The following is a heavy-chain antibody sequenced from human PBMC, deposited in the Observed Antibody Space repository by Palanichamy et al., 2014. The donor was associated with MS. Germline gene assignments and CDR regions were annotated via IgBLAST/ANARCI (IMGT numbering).Heavy chain of an antibody. D-gene: IGHD1-26*01. CDR2: IKEDGSVK. CDR3: ARDSSGSLDY. Sequence: EVQLVESGGGLVQPGGSLRLSCAASGFTFSSFWMAWVRQAPGKGLEWVANIKEDGSVKQYVESVRGRFTISRDNADNSLYLQMNNLGAEDTAVYSCARDSSGSLDYWGHGTLVTVSS. V-gene: IGHV3-7*01. CDR1: GFTFSSFW. J-gene: IGHJ4*01.